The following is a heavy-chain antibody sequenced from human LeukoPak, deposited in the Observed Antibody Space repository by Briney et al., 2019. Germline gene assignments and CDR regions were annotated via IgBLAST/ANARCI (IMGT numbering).Heavy chain of an antibody. D-gene: IGHD4-23*01. Sequence: RPGGSLRLSCAASGFTFDDYGMSWVRQAPGKGLEWVSGINWNGGSTGYADSVKGRFTISRDNAKNSLYLQMNSLRAEDTALYYCARDGGGYGGNSYYYYYYMDVWGKGTTVTVSS. CDR2: INWNGGST. CDR3: ARDGGGYGGNSYYYYYYMDV. CDR1: GFTFDDYG. J-gene: IGHJ6*03. V-gene: IGHV3-20*04.